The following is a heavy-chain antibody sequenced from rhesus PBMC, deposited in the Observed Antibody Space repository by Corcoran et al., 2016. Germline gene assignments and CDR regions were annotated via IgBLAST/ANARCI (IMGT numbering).Heavy chain of an antibody. V-gene: IGHV4-173*01. Sequence: QVQLQESGPGLVKPSETLSLTCAVSGGSISDNYWSWIRQSPGQGLGWIGRISVSVGTTDYSPSLKSRIAISTDTSKNHFSLKLTSVTAADTAIYYCARGSGGHGLDSWGQGVVVTVSS. J-gene: IGHJ6*01. CDR3: ARGSGGHGLDS. CDR1: GGSISDNY. D-gene: IGHD2-39*02. CDR2: ISVSVGTT.